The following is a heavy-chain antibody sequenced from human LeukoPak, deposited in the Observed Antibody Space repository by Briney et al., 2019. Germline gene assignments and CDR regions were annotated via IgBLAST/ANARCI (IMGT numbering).Heavy chain of an antibody. Sequence: ASVKVSCKASGYTFTSYGISWVRQAPGQGLEWMGWISAYNGNTNYAQKLQGRVTMTTDTSTSTAYMELRSLRSGDTAVYYCARRPGYSGYDPNWFDPWGQGTLVTVSS. D-gene: IGHD5-12*01. CDR1: GYTFTSYG. CDR2: ISAYNGNT. J-gene: IGHJ5*02. CDR3: ARRPGYSGYDPNWFDP. V-gene: IGHV1-18*04.